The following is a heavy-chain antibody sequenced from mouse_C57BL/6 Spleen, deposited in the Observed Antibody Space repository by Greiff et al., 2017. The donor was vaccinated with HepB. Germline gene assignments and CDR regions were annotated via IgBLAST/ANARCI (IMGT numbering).Heavy chain of an antibody. Sequence: QVQLKQSGAELVRPGASVKLSCKASGYTFTDYYINWVKQRPGQGLEWIARIYPGSGNTYYNEKFKGKATLTAEKSSSTAYMQLSSLTSEDSAVYFCARGRDYYPYFDYWGQGTTLTVSS. CDR2: IYPGSGNT. CDR3: ARGRDYYPYFDY. V-gene: IGHV1-76*01. J-gene: IGHJ2*01. CDR1: GYTFTDYY. D-gene: IGHD1-1*01.